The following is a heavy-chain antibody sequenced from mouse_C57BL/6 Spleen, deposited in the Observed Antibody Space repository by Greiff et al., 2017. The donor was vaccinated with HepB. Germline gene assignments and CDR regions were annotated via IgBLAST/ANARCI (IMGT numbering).Heavy chain of an antibody. Sequence: QVQLQQPGAELVKPGASVKLSCKASGYTFTSYWMHWVKQRPGQGLEWIGMIHPNSGSTNYNEKFKSKATLTVDKSSSTAYMQLSSLTSEDSAVYYCAREGGYGNYRDYFDYWGQGTTLTDSS. CDR3: AREGGYGNYRDYFDY. V-gene: IGHV1-64*01. CDR1: GYTFTSYW. D-gene: IGHD2-1*01. J-gene: IGHJ2*01. CDR2: IHPNSGST.